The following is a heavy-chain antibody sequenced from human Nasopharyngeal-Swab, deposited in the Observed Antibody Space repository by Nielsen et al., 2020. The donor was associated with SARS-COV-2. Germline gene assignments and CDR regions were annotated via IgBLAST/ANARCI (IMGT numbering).Heavy chain of an antibody. D-gene: IGHD3-16*01. CDR1: GFAFSSYA. CDR3: AKRPTGSTFGD. J-gene: IGHJ4*02. Sequence: GGSLRLSCAASGFAFSSYAMSWVRQAPGKGLEWVSAISGSGGSTYYADSVKGRFTISRDNSKNTLYLQMNSLRAEDTAVYYCAKRPTGSTFGDWGQGTLVTVSS. V-gene: IGHV3-23*01. CDR2: ISGSGGST.